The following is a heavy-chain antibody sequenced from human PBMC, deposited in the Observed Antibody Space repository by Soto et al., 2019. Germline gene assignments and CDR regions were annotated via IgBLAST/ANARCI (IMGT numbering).Heavy chain of an antibody. CDR3: ARGPPXH. CDR2: ISHSGST. V-gene: IGHV4-30-2*01. Sequence: SETLSLTCAVSGGSTSSGGYSWSWLRQPPGKGLERIGYISHSGSTYYNPSLKSRVTISVDRSKNHFSLKLFFFIAADTAVYYCARGPPXHWGQGTLVTVSS. CDR1: GGSTSSGGYS. J-gene: IGHJ4*02.